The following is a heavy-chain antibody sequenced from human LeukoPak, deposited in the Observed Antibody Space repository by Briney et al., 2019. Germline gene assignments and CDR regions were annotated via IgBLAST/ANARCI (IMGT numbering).Heavy chain of an antibody. Sequence: ASVKVSCKASGGTFSSYAISWVRQAPGQGLEWMGRIIPILGIANYAQKFQGRVTITADKSTSTAYMELSSLRSEDTAVYYCARDSVSNWNXGLXNDYWGQGTLVTVSS. CDR3: ARDSVSNWNXGLXNDY. J-gene: IGHJ4*02. V-gene: IGHV1-69*04. CDR1: GGTFSSYA. CDR2: IIPILGIA. D-gene: IGHD1-7*01.